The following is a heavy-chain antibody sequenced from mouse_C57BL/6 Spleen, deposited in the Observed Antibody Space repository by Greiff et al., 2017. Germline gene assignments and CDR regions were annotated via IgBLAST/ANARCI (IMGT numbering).Heavy chain of an antibody. V-gene: IGHV5-4*03. J-gene: IGHJ2*01. Sequence: EVMLVESGGGLVKPGGSLKLSCAASGFTFSSYAMSWVRQTPEKRLEWVATISDGGSYTYYPDNVKGRFTISRDNAKNNLYLQISHLKSEDAAMYYCAEELDYWGQGTTLTVSS. CDR2: ISDGGSYT. CDR3: AEELDY. CDR1: GFTFSSYA.